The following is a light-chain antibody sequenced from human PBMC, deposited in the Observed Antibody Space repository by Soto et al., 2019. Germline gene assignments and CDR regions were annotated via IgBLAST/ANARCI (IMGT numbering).Light chain of an antibody. CDR2: KAS. V-gene: IGKV1-5*03. CDR1: QSISSW. Sequence: DIQMTQSPSTLSASVGDRVTITCRASQSISSWLAWYQQKPGKAPKLLIYKASSLESGVPSRFSGSGSGTEFTLTISSLQPDDFAPYYCQQGMYTFGQGTKLEIK. CDR3: QQGMYT. J-gene: IGKJ2*01.